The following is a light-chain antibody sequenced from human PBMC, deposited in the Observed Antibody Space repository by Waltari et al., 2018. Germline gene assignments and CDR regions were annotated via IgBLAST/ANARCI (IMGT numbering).Light chain of an antibody. Sequence: DIVMTQSPDSLAVSLGERATINCKSSQSVLYSSNNKNYLAWYQQKPGQPPKVLIYWASTRESGVPDRFSGSGSGTDFTLTTSSLQAEDVAVYYCQQYYSTPFTFGPGTKVDIK. J-gene: IGKJ3*01. CDR3: QQYYSTPFT. V-gene: IGKV4-1*01. CDR2: WAS. CDR1: QSVLYSSNNKNY.